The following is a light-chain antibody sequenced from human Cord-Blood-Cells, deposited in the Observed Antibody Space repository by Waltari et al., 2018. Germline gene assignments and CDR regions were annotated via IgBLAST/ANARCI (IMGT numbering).Light chain of an antibody. CDR3: CSYAGSSTSWV. J-gene: IGLJ3*02. V-gene: IGLV2-23*02. CDR2: EVS. Sequence: QSALTQPASVSGSPGQSITISCTGTSSDVGRYNLVSWYQQPPGKAPKLMIYEVSKRPSGVSNRFSGSKSGNTASLTISGLQAEDEADYYCCSYAGSSTSWVFGGGTKLTVL. CDR1: SSDVGRYNL.